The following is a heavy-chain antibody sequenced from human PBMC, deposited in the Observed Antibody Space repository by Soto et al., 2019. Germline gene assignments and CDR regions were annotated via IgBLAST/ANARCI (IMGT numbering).Heavy chain of an antibody. CDR3: ARESEDLTSNFDY. CDR2: ISSTNYI. V-gene: IGHV3-21*01. CDR1: GFTFTRYS. J-gene: IGHJ4*02. Sequence: GGSLRLSCAASGFTFTRYSMNWVRQAPGKGLEWVSSISSTNYIYYADSMKGRFTVSRDNAKNSVYLDMNSLSAEDTAVYYCARESEDLTSNFDYWGQGTLVTVSS.